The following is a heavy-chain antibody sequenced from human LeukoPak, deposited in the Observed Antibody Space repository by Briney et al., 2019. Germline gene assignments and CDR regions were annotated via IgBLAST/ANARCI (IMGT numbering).Heavy chain of an antibody. CDR3: ARWEGGSYYDFDY. D-gene: IGHD1-26*01. V-gene: IGHV4-34*01. CDR1: GGSFSGYY. J-gene: IGHJ4*02. CDR2: INHSGST. Sequence: PSETLSLTCAVDGGSFSGYYWSWIRQPPGKGLEWLGEINHSGSTNYNPSLKSRVTISVDTSKKQFSLKLSSVTAADTAVYYCARWEGGSYYDFDYWGQGTLVTVSS.